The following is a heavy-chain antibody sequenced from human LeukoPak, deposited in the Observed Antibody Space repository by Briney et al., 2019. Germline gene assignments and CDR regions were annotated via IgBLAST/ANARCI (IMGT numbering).Heavy chain of an antibody. CDR1: GGSFSDYY. V-gene: IGHV4-34*01. D-gene: IGHD3-3*01. Sequence: KSSETLSLTCAVYGGSFSDYYWTWIRQPPGKGLEWIGEINHSGSANYNPSLKSRVTISVDTSKKQFFLRLSSVTAADTAVYYCARVQALYYDFWSGYYTWVAFDIWGQGTMVTVSS. J-gene: IGHJ3*02. CDR3: ARVQALYYDFWSGYYTWVAFDI. CDR2: INHSGSA.